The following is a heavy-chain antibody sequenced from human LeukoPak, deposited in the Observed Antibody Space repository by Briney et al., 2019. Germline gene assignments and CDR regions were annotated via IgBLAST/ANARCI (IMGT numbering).Heavy chain of an antibody. CDR3: ARVNRRDGYLGGAFDI. CDR1: GGSIRSYY. CDR2: IYTSGST. Sequence: PSETLSLTCTVSGGSIRSYYWSWIRQPAGKGLEWIGRIYTSGSTNYNPSLKSRVTMSVDTSKNQFSLKLSSVTAADTAVYYCARVNRRDGYLGGAFDIWGQGTMVTVSS. J-gene: IGHJ3*02. V-gene: IGHV4-4*07. D-gene: IGHD5-12*01.